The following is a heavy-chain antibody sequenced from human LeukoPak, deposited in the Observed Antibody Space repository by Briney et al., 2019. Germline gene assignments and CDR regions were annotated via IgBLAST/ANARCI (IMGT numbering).Heavy chain of an antibody. J-gene: IGHJ5*02. CDR1: GGSFSGYY. D-gene: IGHD6-19*01. CDR3: ARVGFYRAVAGTDWFDP. CDR2: INHSGST. V-gene: IGHV4-34*01. Sequence: ASETLSLTCAVYGGSFSGYYWSWIRQPPGKGLEWIGEINHSGSTNYNPSLKSRVTISVDTSKNQFSLKLSSVTAADTAVYYCARVGFYRAVAGTDWFDPWGQGTLVTVSS.